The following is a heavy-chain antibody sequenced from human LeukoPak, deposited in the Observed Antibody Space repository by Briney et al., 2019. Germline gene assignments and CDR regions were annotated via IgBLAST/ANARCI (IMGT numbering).Heavy chain of an antibody. D-gene: IGHD6-13*01. J-gene: IGHJ5*02. CDR2: IYYSGST. CDR1: GGSISSGDYY. CDR3: ARDMYSSSWQYNWFDP. V-gene: IGHV4-30-4*08. Sequence: SQTLSLTCTVSGGSISSGDYYWSWIRQPPGTGREWIGYIYYSGSTYYNPSLKSRVTISVDTSKNQFSLKLSSVTAADTAVYYCARDMYSSSWQYNWFDPWGQGTLVTVSS.